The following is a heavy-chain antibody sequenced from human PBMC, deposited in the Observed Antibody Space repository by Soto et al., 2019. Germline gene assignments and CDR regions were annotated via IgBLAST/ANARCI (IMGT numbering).Heavy chain of an antibody. CDR2: IYYSGST. CDR3: ARFAPSTVTPRRGAFDI. V-gene: IGHV4-59*08. J-gene: IGHJ3*02. CDR1: GGSISSYY. D-gene: IGHD4-17*01. Sequence: SETLSLTCTVSGGSISSYYWSWIRQPPGKGLEWIGYIYYSGSTNYNPSLKSRVTISVDTSKNQFSLKLSSVTAADTAVYYCARFAPSTVTPRRGAFDIWGQGTMVTVSS.